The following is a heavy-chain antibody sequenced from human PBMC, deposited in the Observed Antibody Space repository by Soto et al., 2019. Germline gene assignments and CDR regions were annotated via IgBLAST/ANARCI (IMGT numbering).Heavy chain of an antibody. CDR2: SSYDGSNK. D-gene: IGHD3-16*01. CDR3: ARWGTTGGFDL. V-gene: IGHV3-30*19. CDR1: GFRFKSFV. Sequence: QLQLVESGGGVVQPGTSLRLSCAASGFRFKSFVMHWVRQAPGKGLEWVAFSSYDGSNKDYGDSVKGRFTVSRDNSQNTLHLQMDFLRPDDTALYYCARWGTTGGFDLWGQGTLVSVSS. J-gene: IGHJ4*02.